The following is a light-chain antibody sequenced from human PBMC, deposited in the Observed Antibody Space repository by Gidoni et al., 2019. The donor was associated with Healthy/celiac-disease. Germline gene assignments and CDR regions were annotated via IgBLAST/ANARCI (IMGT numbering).Light chain of an antibody. CDR3: QQYDNLPLT. J-gene: IGKJ3*01. Sequence: IQMTQSPASLSASVGDRVTTTCQASQAISNYLNWYQQKPGKAPKLLIYDASNLERGVPSRFSGSGSGTDFTFTISSLQPEDFATYYCQQYDNLPLTFGPGTKVDIK. V-gene: IGKV1-33*01. CDR1: QAISNY. CDR2: DAS.